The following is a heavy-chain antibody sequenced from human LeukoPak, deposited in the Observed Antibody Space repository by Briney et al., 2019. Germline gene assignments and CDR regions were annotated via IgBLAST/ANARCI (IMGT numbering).Heavy chain of an antibody. D-gene: IGHD2-8*01. V-gene: IGHV3-30-3*01. Sequence: PGGSLRLSCAASGFTFSSYAMHWVRQAPGKGLEWVAVISYDGSNKYYADSVKGRFTISRDNSKNTLYLQMNSLRAEDTAVYYCARDPSQMVYAIEELANWFDPWGQGTLVTVSS. CDR2: ISYDGSNK. CDR1: GFTFSSYA. CDR3: ARDPSQMVYAIEELANWFDP. J-gene: IGHJ5*02.